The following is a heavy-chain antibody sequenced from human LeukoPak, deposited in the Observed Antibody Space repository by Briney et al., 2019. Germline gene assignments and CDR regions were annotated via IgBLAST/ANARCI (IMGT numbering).Heavy chain of an antibody. D-gene: IGHD5-24*01. CDR1: GGSISSDT. CDR3: ARLMGLQGDLNFDS. J-gene: IGHJ4*02. CDR2: FDYSGST. Sequence: PSETLSLTCTVSGGSISSDTWCSILQPPGKRLQEIGDFDYSGSTYNPSLKSRVPISVDTSKNQFSLKLSSMTAADTDVYYCARLMGLQGDLNFDSWGQGTLVTVSS. V-gene: IGHV4-59*08.